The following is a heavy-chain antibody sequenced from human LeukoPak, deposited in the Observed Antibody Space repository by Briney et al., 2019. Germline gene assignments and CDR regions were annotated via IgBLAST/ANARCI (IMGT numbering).Heavy chain of an antibody. V-gene: IGHV4-59*01. CDR1: GGSTSRYY. Sequence: PSETLSLTCTVSGGSTSRYYWSWIRQPPGKGLEWFGYVYDSGTTNYNPSLKSRVTISVDTSKNQFSLKLSSVTAADTAVYYCARDRGGLDWFDPWGQGTLVTVSS. CDR2: VYDSGTT. J-gene: IGHJ5*02. CDR3: ARDRGGLDWFDP. D-gene: IGHD3-10*01.